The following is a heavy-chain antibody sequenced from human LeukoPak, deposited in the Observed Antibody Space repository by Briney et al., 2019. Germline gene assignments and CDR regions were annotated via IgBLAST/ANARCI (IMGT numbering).Heavy chain of an antibody. V-gene: IGHV3-53*01. CDR3: ERERADDSGIQ. CDR2: MYSGGST. CDR1: GFTVSSNY. J-gene: IGHJ4*02. D-gene: IGHD3-22*01. Sequence: GGSLRLSCAVSGFTVSSNYMNWVRQAPGKGLEWVSVMYSGGSTYYADSVKGRFTISRDNSKNTLYLQMNNLRAEDTAVYFCERERADDSGIQWGQGTLVTVSS.